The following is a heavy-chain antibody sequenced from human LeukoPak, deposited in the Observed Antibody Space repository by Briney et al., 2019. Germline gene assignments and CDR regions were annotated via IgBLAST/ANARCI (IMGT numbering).Heavy chain of an antibody. CDR1: GFNFNNFA. J-gene: IGHJ4*02. CDR3: AKGAEIDH. V-gene: IGHV3-23*01. Sequence: GGSLRLSCAASGFNFNNFAMSGVRQARGKGMEWLSAMTGPADTTYYAESVKGRFTISRDYSKSMVFLQMSSLRVEDTAIYYCAKGAEIDHWGQGTLVTVSS. CDR2: MTGPADTT.